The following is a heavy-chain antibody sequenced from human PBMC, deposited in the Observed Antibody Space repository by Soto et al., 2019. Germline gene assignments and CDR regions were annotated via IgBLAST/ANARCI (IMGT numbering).Heavy chain of an antibody. CDR3: ARHGSGTSFYYYGMDV. CDR1: GYSFTSYW. V-gene: IGHV5-51*01. Sequence: GESLKISCKGSGYSFTSYWIGWVRQMPGKGLEWMGVIYPGDSDTRYSLAFQGQVTISADKSISTAYLQWSSLTASDTAMYYCARHGSGTSFYYYGMDVWGQGTMVTVSS. CDR2: IYPGDSDT. D-gene: IGHD3-10*01. J-gene: IGHJ6*02.